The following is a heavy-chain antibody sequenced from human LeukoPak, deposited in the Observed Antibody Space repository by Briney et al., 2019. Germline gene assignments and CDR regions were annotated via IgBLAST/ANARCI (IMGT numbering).Heavy chain of an antibody. CDR2: INHSGST. D-gene: IGHD4-11*01. J-gene: IGHJ6*04. V-gene: IGHV4-34*01. CDR1: GGSFSGYY. Sequence: SETLSLTCAVYGGSFSGYYWSWIRQPPGKGLEWIGEINHSGSTNYNPSLKSRVTISVDTSKNQFSLKLSSVTAADTAVYYCARGQPTAPTTVTTNGMDVWGKGTTVTVSS. CDR3: ARGQPTAPTTVTTNGMDV.